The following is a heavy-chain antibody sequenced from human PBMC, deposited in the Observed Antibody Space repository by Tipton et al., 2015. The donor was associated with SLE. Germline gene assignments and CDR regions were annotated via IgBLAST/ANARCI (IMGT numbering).Heavy chain of an antibody. D-gene: IGHD6-6*01. CDR1: GGSFSGYY. V-gene: IGHV4-34*01. CDR2: INHSGST. CDR3: ARGPRASIAARKAFDI. J-gene: IGHJ3*02. Sequence: TLSLTCAVYGGSFSGYYWSWIRQPPGKGLEWIGEINHSGSTNYNPSLKSRVTISVDTSKNQFSLKLSSMTAADTAVYYCARGPRASIAARKAFDIWGQGTMVTVSS.